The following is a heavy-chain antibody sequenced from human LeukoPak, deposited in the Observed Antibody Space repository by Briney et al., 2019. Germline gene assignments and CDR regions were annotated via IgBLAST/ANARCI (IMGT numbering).Heavy chain of an antibody. CDR3: ARGDLYSSSWYN. Sequence: SETLSLTCTVSGGSISSGDNYWSWIRQPPGKGLEWIGYSYYSGSTYYNPSLKSRVTISVDTSKNQFPLKLSSVTAADTAVYYCARGDLYSSSWYNWGQGTLVTVSS. V-gene: IGHV4-30-4*08. CDR1: GGSISSGDNY. CDR2: SYYSGST. D-gene: IGHD6-13*01. J-gene: IGHJ4*02.